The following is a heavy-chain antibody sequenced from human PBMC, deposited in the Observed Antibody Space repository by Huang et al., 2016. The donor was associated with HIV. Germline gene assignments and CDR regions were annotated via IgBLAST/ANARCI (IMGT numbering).Heavy chain of an antibody. CDR2: IKQDESEK. J-gene: IGHJ6*02. V-gene: IGHV3-7*01. CDR1: TFTFGAYW. Sequence: VESGGRSVQPGGSIKLSCVGSTFTFGAYWMSWVGQPPGKGLEWVANIKQDESEKYYVDSVKGRFNISRDKARKVLFLEMDDLRVEDTAIYFCATKTAGMDIWGQGTTVTVSS. CDR3: ATKTAGMDI. D-gene: IGHD1-7*01.